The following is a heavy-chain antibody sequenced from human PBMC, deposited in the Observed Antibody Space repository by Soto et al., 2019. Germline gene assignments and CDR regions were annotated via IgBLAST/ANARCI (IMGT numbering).Heavy chain of an antibody. D-gene: IGHD3-22*01. Sequence: LRLSCAASGFTFSSYAMHWVRQAPGKGLEWVAVISYDGSNKYYADSVKGRFTISRDNSKNTLYLQMNSLRAEDTAVYYCARDYRYYYDSSAYPHYWGQGTLVTVSS. CDR1: GFTFSSYA. CDR3: ARDYRYYYDSSAYPHY. CDR2: ISYDGSNK. V-gene: IGHV3-30-3*01. J-gene: IGHJ4*02.